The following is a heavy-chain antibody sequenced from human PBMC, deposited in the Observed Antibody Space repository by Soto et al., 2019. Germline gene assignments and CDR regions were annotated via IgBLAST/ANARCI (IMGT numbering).Heavy chain of an antibody. Sequence: QVQLVQSGAEVKKPGASVKVSCKASGYTFTSYGISWVRQAPGQGLEWMGWISAYNGNTNYAQKLQGRVTMTTDTSARTAYRELRSLRSDDTAVYYCARDAMATIIGNYYYGMDVWGQGTTVTVSS. D-gene: IGHD5-12*01. V-gene: IGHV1-18*01. CDR2: ISAYNGNT. CDR3: ARDAMATIIGNYYYGMDV. CDR1: GYTFTSYG. J-gene: IGHJ6*02.